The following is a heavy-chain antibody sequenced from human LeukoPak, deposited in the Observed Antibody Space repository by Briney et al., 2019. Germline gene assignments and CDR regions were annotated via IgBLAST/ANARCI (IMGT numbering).Heavy chain of an antibody. Sequence: PSETLSLTCTVSGGSISSYYWSWIRQPPGKGLEWIGYIYYSGSTNYNPSLKSRVTMSVDTSKNQFSLKLSSVAAADTAVYYCARDEKWIQLPDYWGQGTLVTVSS. J-gene: IGHJ4*02. CDR1: GGSISSYY. CDR3: ARDEKWIQLPDY. D-gene: IGHD5-18*01. V-gene: IGHV4-59*12. CDR2: IYYSGST.